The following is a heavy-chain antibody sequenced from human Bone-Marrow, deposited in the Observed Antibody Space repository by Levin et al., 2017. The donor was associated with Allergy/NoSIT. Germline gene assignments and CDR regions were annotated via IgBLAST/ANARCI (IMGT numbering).Heavy chain of an antibody. CDR1: GYTFTGYY. V-gene: IGHV1-2*02. CDR2: INPNSGGI. CDR3: ARVHYYDSRAYVDY. D-gene: IGHD3-22*01. J-gene: IGHJ4*02. Sequence: ASVKVSCKASGYTFTGYYMHWVRQAPGQGLEWMGWINPNSGGINYAQKFQGRVTMTRDTSISTAFMDLSRLRSDDTAVYYCARVHYYDSRAYVDYWGQGTLVTVSS.